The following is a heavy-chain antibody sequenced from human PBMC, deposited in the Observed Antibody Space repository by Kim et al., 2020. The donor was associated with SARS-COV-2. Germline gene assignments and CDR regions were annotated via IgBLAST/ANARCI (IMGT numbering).Heavy chain of an antibody. D-gene: IGHD3-3*01. V-gene: IGHV3-7*03. Sequence: DSVKGRFTISRDNAKNSLYLQMNSLRAEDTAVYYCARGVTIFGVVTHFDYWGQGTLVTVSS. J-gene: IGHJ4*02. CDR3: ARGVTIFGVVTHFDY.